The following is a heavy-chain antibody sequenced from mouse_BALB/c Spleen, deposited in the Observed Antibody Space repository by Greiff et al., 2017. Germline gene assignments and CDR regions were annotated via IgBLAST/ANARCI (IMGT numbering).Heavy chain of an antibody. CDR3: ARDWDGYYDYAMDY. Sequence: VQLQQSGPELVRPGVSVKISCKGSSYTFTDYAMHWVKQSHAKSLEWIGVISTYYGNTNYNQKFKGKATMTVDKSSSTAYMELARLTSEDSAVYYCARDWDGYYDYAMDYWGQGTSVTVSS. CDR1: SYTFTDYA. D-gene: IGHD2-3*01. J-gene: IGHJ4*01. CDR2: ISTYYGNT. V-gene: IGHV1-67*01.